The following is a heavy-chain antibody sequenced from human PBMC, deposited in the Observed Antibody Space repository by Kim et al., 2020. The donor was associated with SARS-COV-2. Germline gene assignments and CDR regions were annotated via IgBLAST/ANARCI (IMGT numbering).Heavy chain of an antibody. V-gene: IGHV1-8*01. CDR2: MNPNSGNT. CDR3: ARAQTRITIFGVVIPYYYMDV. CDR1: GYTFTSYD. D-gene: IGHD3-3*01. Sequence: ASVKVSCKASGYTFTSYDINWVRQATGQGLEWMGWMNPNSGNTCYAQKFQGRVTMTRNTSISTAYMELSSLRSEDTAVYYCARAQTRITIFGVVIPYYYMDVWGKGTTVTVSS. J-gene: IGHJ6*03.